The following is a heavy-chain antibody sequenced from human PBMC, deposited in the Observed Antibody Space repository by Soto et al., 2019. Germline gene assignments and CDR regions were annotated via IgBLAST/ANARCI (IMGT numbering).Heavy chain of an antibody. CDR1: GFTFSSYA. CDR3: AKADPPGYSSGWSEFDY. V-gene: IGHV3-23*01. D-gene: IGHD6-19*01. CDR2: ISGSGGST. J-gene: IGHJ4*02. Sequence: AGGSLRLSCAASGFTFSSYAMSWVRQAPGKGLEWVSAISGSGGSTYYADSVKGRFTISRDNSKNTLYLQMNSLRAEDTAVYYCAKADPPGYSSGWSEFDYWGQGTLVTVSS.